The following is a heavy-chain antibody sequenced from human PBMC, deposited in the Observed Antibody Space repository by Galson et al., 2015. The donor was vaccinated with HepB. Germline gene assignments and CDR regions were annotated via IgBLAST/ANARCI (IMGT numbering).Heavy chain of an antibody. D-gene: IGHD2/OR15-2a*01. V-gene: IGHV3-7*03. Sequence: SLRLSCAASGFTLSTFWMTWVRQAPGKGLEWVASINRDGTERHYVDSLKGRLTISRDNAKNSLYLQMNSLRAEDTAVYYCARPRSLEFGFFDCWGQGTLVAVSS. CDR3: ARPRSLEFGFFDC. J-gene: IGHJ4*02. CDR1: GFTLSTFW. CDR2: INRDGTER.